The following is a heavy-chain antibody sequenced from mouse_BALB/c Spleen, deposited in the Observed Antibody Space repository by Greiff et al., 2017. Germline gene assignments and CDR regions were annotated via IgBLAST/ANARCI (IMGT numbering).Heavy chain of an antibody. J-gene: IGHJ4*01. CDR2: IYPGSGNT. CDR1: GYTFTDYY. CDR3: ARSYGNYGRYYAMDY. V-gene: IGHV1-84*02. Sequence: LQESGPELVKPGASVKISCKASGYTFTDYYINWVKQKPGQGLEWIGWIYPGSGNTKYNEKFKGKATLTVDTSSSTAYMQLSSLTSEDTAVYFCARSYGNYGRYYAMDYWGQGTSVTVSS. D-gene: IGHD2-10*02.